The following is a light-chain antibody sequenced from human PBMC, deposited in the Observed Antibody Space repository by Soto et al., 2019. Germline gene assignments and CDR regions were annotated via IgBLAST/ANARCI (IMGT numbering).Light chain of an antibody. Sequence: DIQMTQSPSSLSASVGDRVTVTCRASQSISIYLNWYQQKPGKAPKLLIYAASSLQSGVPSRFSGCGSGTDFTLTISSLQPEDFATYSCQQSYSTPYTFGQGTKLEIK. CDR1: QSISIY. CDR3: QQSYSTPYT. J-gene: IGKJ2*01. V-gene: IGKV1-39*01. CDR2: AAS.